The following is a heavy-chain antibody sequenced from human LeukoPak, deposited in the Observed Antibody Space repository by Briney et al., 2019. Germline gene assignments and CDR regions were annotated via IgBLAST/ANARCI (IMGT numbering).Heavy chain of an antibody. D-gene: IGHD3-22*01. Sequence: ASVKVSCKASGYTFTGYYMHWVRQAPGQGLEWMGRIIPIFGTANYAQKFQGRVTITTDESTSTAYMELSSLRSEDTAVYYCASGYYYDSSGYYQTDYWGQGTLVTVSS. CDR2: IIPIFGTA. V-gene: IGHV1-69*05. J-gene: IGHJ4*02. CDR3: ASGYYYDSSGYYQTDY. CDR1: GYTFTGYY.